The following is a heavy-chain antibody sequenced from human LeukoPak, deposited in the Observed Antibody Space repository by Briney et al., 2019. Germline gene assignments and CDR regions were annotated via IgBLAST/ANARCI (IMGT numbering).Heavy chain of an antibody. Sequence: PSETLSLTCTVSGGSISSYYWSWIRQPPGKGLEWIGYIYTSGTTNYNPSLKSRVTISVDTSKNQFSLKLSSVTAADTAVYYCARDNRSLLDSWGQGILVTVSS. CDR3: ARDNRSLLDS. J-gene: IGHJ4*02. CDR1: GGSISSYY. V-gene: IGHV4-4*09. D-gene: IGHD3-16*02. CDR2: IYTSGTT.